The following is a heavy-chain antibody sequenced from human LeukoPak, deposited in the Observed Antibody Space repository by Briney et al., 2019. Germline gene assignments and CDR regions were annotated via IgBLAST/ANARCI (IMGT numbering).Heavy chain of an antibody. D-gene: IGHD1-26*01. Sequence: PGGSLRLSCAASGFTFVDYPMHWVRQAPGKGLEWVSGISWNSGNKEYGDSVKGRFTVSRDNAKNSLHLQMNSLRADDTALYYCVKDRALVGGPYFYYMDVWGKGTMVTVS. CDR3: VKDRALVGGPYFYYMDV. CDR2: ISWNSGNK. CDR1: GFTFVDYP. V-gene: IGHV3-9*01. J-gene: IGHJ6*03.